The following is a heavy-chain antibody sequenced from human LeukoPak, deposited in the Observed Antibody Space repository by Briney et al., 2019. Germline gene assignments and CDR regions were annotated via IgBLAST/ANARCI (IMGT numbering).Heavy chain of an antibody. V-gene: IGHV3-30*02. CDR2: IYDDGFTS. Sequence: PGGSLRLSCAASGFTFGNYGMHWVRQAPGKGLEWLTFIYDDGFTSYYADSVKGRFTVSRDNSKNTLYVQINNVRIDDMAVYYCARGPARGYYDSSTGYDFDYWGQGTLVTVSS. CDR3: ARGPARGYYDSSTGYDFDY. J-gene: IGHJ4*02. CDR1: GFTFGNYG. D-gene: IGHD3-22*01.